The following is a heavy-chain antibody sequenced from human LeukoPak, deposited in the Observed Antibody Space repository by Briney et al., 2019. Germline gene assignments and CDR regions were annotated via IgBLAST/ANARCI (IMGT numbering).Heavy chain of an antibody. CDR2: ISAYNGNT. D-gene: IGHD3-22*01. Sequence: ASVKVSCKASGYTFTSYGISWVRQAPGQGLEWMGWISAYNGNTNYAQKLQGRVTMTTDTSTSTAYMELRSLRSDDTAVYYCARVYDSSGLNWFDPWGQGTPVTVSS. J-gene: IGHJ5*02. CDR1: GYTFTSYG. V-gene: IGHV1-18*01. CDR3: ARVYDSSGLNWFDP.